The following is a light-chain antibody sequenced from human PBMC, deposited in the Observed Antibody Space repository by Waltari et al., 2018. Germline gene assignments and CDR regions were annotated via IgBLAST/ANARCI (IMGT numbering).Light chain of an antibody. V-gene: IGLV2-11*01. J-gene: IGLJ3*02. CDR3: CSYAGSHTWV. Sequence: QSALTQPRSVSGSPGQSVTISCTGTSSDVGDYNYVSWYQHHPGNAPQLMIYDVTKRPSGVPDRFSGSKSGNTASLTISGLQAEDEADYYCCSYAGSHTWVFGGGTKLTVL. CDR1: SSDVGDYNY. CDR2: DVT.